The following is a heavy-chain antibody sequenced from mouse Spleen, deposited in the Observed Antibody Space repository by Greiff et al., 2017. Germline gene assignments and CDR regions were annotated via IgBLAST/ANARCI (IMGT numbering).Heavy chain of an antibody. J-gene: IGHJ2*01. D-gene: IGHD1-1*01. CDR3: ARGLTTMVAKDY. CDR2: IYPGDGDT. Sequence: QVQLQQSGAELVKPGASVKISCKASGYAFSSYWMNWVKQRPGKGLEWIGQIYPGDGDTNYNGKFKGKATLTADKSSSTAYMQLSSLTSEDSAVYFCARGLTTMVAKDYWGQGTTLTVSS. CDR1: GYAFSSYW. V-gene: IGHV1-80*01.